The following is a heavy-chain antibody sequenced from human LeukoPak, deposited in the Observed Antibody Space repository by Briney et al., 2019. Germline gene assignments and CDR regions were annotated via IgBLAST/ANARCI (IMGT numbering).Heavy chain of an antibody. V-gene: IGHV3-48*04. J-gene: IGHJ4*02. D-gene: IGHD6-19*01. CDR3: ARGVGSVAGTTDY. Sequence: AGGSLRLSCVASGFSFSSYSMNWVRQAPGKGLEWVSYITGSGSSTDYAASVKGRFIISRDNAKDSLFPQMSSLRVEDTAVYYCARGVGSVAGTTDYWGQGILVTVSS. CDR1: GFSFSSYS. CDR2: ITGSGSST.